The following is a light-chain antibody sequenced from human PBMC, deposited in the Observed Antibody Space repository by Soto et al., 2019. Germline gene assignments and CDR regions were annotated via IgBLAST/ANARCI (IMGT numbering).Light chain of an antibody. CDR1: PGISNF. CDR2: LAS. CDR3: QKINSAPYP. Sequence: QMTQSPSSLSASVGDRVTITCRASPGISNFLAWYQKKPGKVPKLLVYLASTLQSGVPSRFSGRGSGTDFTLTISGLQAEDVATYYCQKINSAPYPVSEGTKLEIK. V-gene: IGKV1-27*01. J-gene: IGKJ2*01.